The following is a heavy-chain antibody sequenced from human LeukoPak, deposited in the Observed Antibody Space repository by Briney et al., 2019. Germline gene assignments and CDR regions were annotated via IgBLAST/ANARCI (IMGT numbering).Heavy chain of an antibody. Sequence: PGGSLRLSCAASGFTFNTYAMHWVRQAPGKGLEWVAVISNDGSHTYSSDSVKGRFTVSRDNSKNTLYLQMNSLRGGDAAIYYCARADITSSAYCYYMDVWGKGTTVAVSS. CDR1: GFTFNTYA. J-gene: IGHJ6*03. CDR3: ARADITSSAYCYYMDV. CDR2: ISNDGSHT. D-gene: IGHD6-6*01. V-gene: IGHV3-30*04.